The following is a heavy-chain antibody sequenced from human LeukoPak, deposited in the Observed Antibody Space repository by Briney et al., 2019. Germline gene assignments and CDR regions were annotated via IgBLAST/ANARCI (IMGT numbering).Heavy chain of an antibody. CDR1: GGTFSSYA. Sequence: ASVKVSCKASGGTFSSYAISWVRQAPGKGLEWVSGIRVNYETHYADSVRGRFAISRDNSDNTLYLQMSGLRAEDTAVYYCAKGTGDVGYYFDSWGRGTLVTVSS. CDR3: AKGTGDVGYYFDS. V-gene: IGHV3-23*01. D-gene: IGHD7-27*01. J-gene: IGHJ4*02. CDR2: IRVNYET.